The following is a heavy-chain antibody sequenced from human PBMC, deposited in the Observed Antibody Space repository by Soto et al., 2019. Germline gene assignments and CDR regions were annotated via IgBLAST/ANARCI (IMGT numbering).Heavy chain of an antibody. Sequence: SETLSLTCAVYGGAVNGYYWNWIRPPPGKGLEWIGEINHTGGTNYNPSLKSRVTMSVDTSKNQFALRLSSVTAADTAIYYCATRITVFGLLIPPFDPWGQGTQVTVS. J-gene: IGHJ5*02. D-gene: IGHD3-3*01. CDR3: ATRITVFGLLIPPFDP. CDR1: GGAVNGYY. V-gene: IGHV4-34*01. CDR2: INHTGGT.